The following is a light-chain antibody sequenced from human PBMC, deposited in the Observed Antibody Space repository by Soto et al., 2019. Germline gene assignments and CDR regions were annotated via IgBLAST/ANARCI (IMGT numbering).Light chain of an antibody. CDR2: GAS. Sequence: EIVMTQSPATLSVSPGERATLSCRASQSVSSNLAWYQQKPGQAPRLLIYGASTRDTGIPARFSGSGSGTEVTLTISSLQFADFAVYYCQQYNNWPPYTFGQGTKLEIK. CDR1: QSVSSN. J-gene: IGKJ2*01. V-gene: IGKV3-15*01. CDR3: QQYNNWPPYT.